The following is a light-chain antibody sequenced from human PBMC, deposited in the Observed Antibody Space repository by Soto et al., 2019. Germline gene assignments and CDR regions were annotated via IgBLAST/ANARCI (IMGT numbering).Light chain of an antibody. J-gene: IGLJ1*01. Sequence: QSALTQPASVSGSPGQSITLSCTGTSSDVGTYNSVSWYQQHPAKAPNLIIYEVINRPSGVSNRFSGSKSGNTASLTISGLQAEDEAEFYCSSYTTGSTFVFGTGTKLTVL. CDR3: SSYTTGSTFV. CDR1: SSDVGTYNS. CDR2: EVI. V-gene: IGLV2-14*01.